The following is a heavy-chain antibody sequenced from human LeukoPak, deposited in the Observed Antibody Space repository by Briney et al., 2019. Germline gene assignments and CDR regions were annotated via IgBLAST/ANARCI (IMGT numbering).Heavy chain of an antibody. CDR3: ASTPYYYDSSGYDDY. Sequence: SVEVSCKASGGTFSSYAISWVRQAPGQGLEWMGGIIPIFGTANYAQKFQGRVTITADESTSTAYMELSSLRSEDTAVYYCASTPYYYDSSGYDDYWGQGTLVTVSS. CDR1: GGTFSSYA. V-gene: IGHV1-69*13. J-gene: IGHJ4*02. CDR2: IIPIFGTA. D-gene: IGHD3-22*01.